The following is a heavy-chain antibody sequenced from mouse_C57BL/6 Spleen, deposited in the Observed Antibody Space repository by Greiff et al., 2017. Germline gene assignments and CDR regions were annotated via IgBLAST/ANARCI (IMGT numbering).Heavy chain of an antibody. CDR2: IYPGDGDT. CDR1: GYAFSSYW. CDR3: ARGEGWLPHFDY. Sequence: VKLVESGAELVKPGASVKISCKASGYAFSSYWMNWVKQRPGKGLEWIGQIYPGDGDTNYNGKFKGKATLTADKSSSTAYMQLSSLTSEDSAVYFCARGEGWLPHFDYWGQGTTLTVSS. D-gene: IGHD2-3*01. V-gene: IGHV1-80*01. J-gene: IGHJ2*01.